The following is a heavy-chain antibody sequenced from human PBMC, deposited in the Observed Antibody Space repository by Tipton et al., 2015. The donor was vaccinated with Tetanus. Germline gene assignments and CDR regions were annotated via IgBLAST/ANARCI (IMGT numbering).Heavy chain of an antibody. CDR3: ARDRGDYIYYGMDV. D-gene: IGHD3-22*01. CDR1: GYTFTGYY. V-gene: IGHV1-2*02. CDR2: IDPNSGGT. J-gene: IGHJ6*02. Sequence: QVQLVQSGAEVKKPGASVKVSCKASGYTFTGYYIYWVRRAPGQGLEWTGWIDPNSGGTVYAQKFQGRVTMTRDTSISTAYMERRSLRSDDTAVYYCARDRGDYIYYGMDVWGPGTTVTVS.